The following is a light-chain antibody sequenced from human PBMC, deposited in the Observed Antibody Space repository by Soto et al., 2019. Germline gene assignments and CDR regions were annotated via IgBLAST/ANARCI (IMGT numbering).Light chain of an antibody. CDR3: QQSYSSRSIT. CDR1: QRISSY. V-gene: IGKV1-39*01. CDR2: AAS. Sequence: DIQMTQSPSSLSASVGDRVTITCRASQRISSYLNWYQQKPGKAPKLLIYAASSLQSGVPSRFSGSGSGTDFTLTISSLQPEDFENYYCQQSYSSRSITFGQGTRLEIK. J-gene: IGKJ5*01.